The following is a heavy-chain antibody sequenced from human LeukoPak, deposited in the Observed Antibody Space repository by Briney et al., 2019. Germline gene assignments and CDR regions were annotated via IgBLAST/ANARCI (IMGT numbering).Heavy chain of an antibody. J-gene: IGHJ4*02. Sequence: GESLKISCQGSGYSFTSYWIGWVRQMPGKGLEWLGIINPGDSDTRYSPSFQGQVTISADKSISTANLQWSSLKASDTAMYYCARRIGSGWYDYWGQGTLVTVSS. V-gene: IGHV5-51*01. D-gene: IGHD6-19*01. CDR1: GYSFTSYW. CDR3: ARRIGSGWYDY. CDR2: INPGDSDT.